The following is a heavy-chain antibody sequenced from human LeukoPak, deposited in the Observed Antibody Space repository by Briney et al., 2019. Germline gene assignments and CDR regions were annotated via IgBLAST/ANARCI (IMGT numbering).Heavy chain of an antibody. CDR3: ASGMDIVATVY. D-gene: IGHD5-12*01. Sequence: SETLCLTCTVSGGYISSYNCSWIRQPPGKGLECLGYIYYSGSHNYTPSLKSRVTISVDTSTNPFSLKLSSVTAADTAVYYCASGMDIVATVYWGQGTLVSVSS. CDR2: IYYSGSH. J-gene: IGHJ4*02. V-gene: IGHV4-59*01. CDR1: GGYISSYN.